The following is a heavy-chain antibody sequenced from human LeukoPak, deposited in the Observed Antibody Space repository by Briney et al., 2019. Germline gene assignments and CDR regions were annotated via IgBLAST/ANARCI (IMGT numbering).Heavy chain of an antibody. CDR3: ARVDYYDSSGYYYFDY. CDR2: SIPILGIA. D-gene: IGHD3-22*01. V-gene: IGHV1-69*02. Sequence: ASVKVSCQASGGTFSSYTISWVRQAPGQGLEWMGRSIPILGIANYAQKFQGRVTTTADKSTSTAYMELSSLRSEDTAVYYCARVDYYDSSGYYYFDYWGQGTLVTVSS. CDR1: GGTFSSYT. J-gene: IGHJ4*02.